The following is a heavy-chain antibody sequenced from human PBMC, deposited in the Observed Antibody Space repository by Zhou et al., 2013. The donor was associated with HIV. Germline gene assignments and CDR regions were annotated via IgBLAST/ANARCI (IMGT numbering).Heavy chain of an antibody. CDR1: GGTFSSYA. D-gene: IGHD2-2*01. V-gene: IGHV1-69*04. Sequence: QVQLVQSGAEVKKPGSSVKVSCKASGGTFSSYAISWVRQAPGQGLEWMGRIIPILGIANYAQKFQGRVTITADKSTSTAYMELSSLRSEDTAVYYCARDPLPDYCSSTSCPVSWGQGTLVTVSS. CDR2: IIPILGIA. J-gene: IGHJ5*02. CDR3: ARDPLPDYCSSTSCPVS.